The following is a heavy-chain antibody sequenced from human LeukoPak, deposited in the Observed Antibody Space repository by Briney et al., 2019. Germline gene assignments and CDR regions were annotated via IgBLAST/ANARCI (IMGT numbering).Heavy chain of an antibody. CDR3: AREIDCSGGSCYSWGFDY. Sequence: SETLSLTCAVYGGSFSGYYWSWIRQPPGKGLEWIGEINHSGSTNYNPSLKSRVTISVDTSKNQFSLKLSSVTAADTAVYYCAREIDCSGGSCYSWGFDYWGQGTLVTVSS. D-gene: IGHD2-15*01. J-gene: IGHJ4*02. CDR2: INHSGST. CDR1: GGSFSGYY. V-gene: IGHV4-34*01.